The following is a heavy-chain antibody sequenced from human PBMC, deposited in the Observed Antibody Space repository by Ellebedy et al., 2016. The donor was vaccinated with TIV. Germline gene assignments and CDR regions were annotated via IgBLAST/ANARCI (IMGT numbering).Heavy chain of an antibody. CDR3: ARAVDYGDYGAAAYSH. V-gene: IGHV1-2*02. Sequence: ASSVKVSCKASGYTFTGHYMHWVRQAPGQGLEWMGWINPNSGGTNYAQKFQGRVTMTRDTSISTAYMELSRLRSDDTAVYYCARAVDYGDYGAAAYSHWGQGTLVTVSS. D-gene: IGHD4-17*01. CDR1: GYTFTGHY. CDR2: INPNSGGT. J-gene: IGHJ4*02.